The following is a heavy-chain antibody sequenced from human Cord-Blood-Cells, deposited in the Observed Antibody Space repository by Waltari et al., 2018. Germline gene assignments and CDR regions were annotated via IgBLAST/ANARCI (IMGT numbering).Heavy chain of an antibody. V-gene: IGHV3-33*06. CDR1: GFTFSSYG. CDR2: IWYDGSNK. Sequence: QVQLVESGGGVVQPGRSLRLSCAASGFTFSSYGMHWVRQAPGKGLEWVAGIWYDGSNKYYADAVKGRFTSSRDNSKNTLYLQMNSLRAEDTAVYYCAKSGYNDFPFDYWGQGTLVTVSS. D-gene: IGHD1-1*01. CDR3: AKSGYNDFPFDY. J-gene: IGHJ4*02.